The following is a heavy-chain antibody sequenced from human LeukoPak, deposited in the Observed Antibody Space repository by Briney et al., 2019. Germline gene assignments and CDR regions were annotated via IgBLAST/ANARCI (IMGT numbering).Heavy chain of an antibody. J-gene: IGHJ4*02. D-gene: IGHD1-26*01. CDR3: ARDHDTTPFDF. CDR1: GFTFSSNW. CDR2: IKQDGSEK. V-gene: IGHV3-7*05. Sequence: GGSLRLSCAASGFTFSSNWMSWVRQAPGKGLEWVANIKQDGSEKYYVDSVKGRFTISRDNTKNSLSLQMNSLRAGDTAVYYCARDHDTTPFDFWGQGTLVTVSS.